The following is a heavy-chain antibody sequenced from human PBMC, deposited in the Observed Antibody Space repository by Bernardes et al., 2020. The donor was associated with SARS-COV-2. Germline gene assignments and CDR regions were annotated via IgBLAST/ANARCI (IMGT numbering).Heavy chain of an antibody. D-gene: IGHD1-1*01. V-gene: IGHV4-59*11. Sequence: SETLSLTCTVSGGSISSHYWNWIRQPPGKGLEWIGYIYFSGSTNYNPSLKSRVTISVDTSNNQFSLKLSSVTAADTAIYYCARDDRTTYYYYGLDVWGQGTTVTVSS. CDR1: GGSISSHY. CDR3: ARDDRTTYYYYGLDV. CDR2: IYFSGST. J-gene: IGHJ6*02.